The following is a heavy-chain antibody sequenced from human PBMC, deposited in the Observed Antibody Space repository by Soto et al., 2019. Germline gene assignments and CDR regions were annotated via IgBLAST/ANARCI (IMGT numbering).Heavy chain of an antibody. D-gene: IGHD1-1*01. J-gene: IGHJ3*01. CDR3: ARGRGNGLPGAFDV. CDR2: ISFSGST. CDR1: GVSISGYD. Sequence: QVQLQASGPGLVKPSETLSLTCTVSGVSISGYDWSWIRQSPGRGLEWMGYISFSGSTSVIPSLKGRVTISLDTSKNQFPLKLSSVTAADTAMYHCARGRGNGLPGAFDVWRPGATVTVSS. V-gene: IGHV4-59*01.